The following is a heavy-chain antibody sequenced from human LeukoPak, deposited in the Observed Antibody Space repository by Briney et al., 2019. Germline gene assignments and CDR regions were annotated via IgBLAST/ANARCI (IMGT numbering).Heavy chain of an antibody. CDR3: ARAVERWLDP. V-gene: IGHV3-30*04. J-gene: IGHJ5*02. CDR1: GFTFSNHA. D-gene: IGHD1-1*01. CDR2: IASDGSSE. Sequence: GGSLRLSCVGSGFTFSNHAVHWVRQSPGTGLESVAIIASDGSSEYYVESVKGRFTLSRDNSRNTVFLQMNSLRPEDTGVYHCARAVERWLDPWGQGALVTVSS.